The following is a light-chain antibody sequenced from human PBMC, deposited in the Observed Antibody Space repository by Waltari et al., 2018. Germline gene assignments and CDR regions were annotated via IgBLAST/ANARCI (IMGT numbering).Light chain of an antibody. J-gene: IGLJ2*01. CDR2: DVN. V-gene: IGLV2-14*03. CDR3: SSYTGSSTVI. CDR1: SRNICTYKS. Sequence: QSALTQPASVSGSPGQSITIPCTGSSRNICTYKSVSWYQQHPGRTPRLTIYDVNMRPAGISDRFTGSKSGATASLTISGLQTEDEADYYCSSYTGSSTVIFGGGTRLTVL.